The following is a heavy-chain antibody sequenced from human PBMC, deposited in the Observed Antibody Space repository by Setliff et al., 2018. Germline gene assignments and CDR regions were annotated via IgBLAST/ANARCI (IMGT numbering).Heavy chain of an antibody. J-gene: IGHJ4*02. CDR1: GFTFSNYR. D-gene: IGHD2-15*01. V-gene: IGHV3-33*08. CDR2: IWHDGGNK. Sequence: PAGSLRLSCAASGFTFSNYRMHWVRQAPGKGLEWVAVIWHDGGNKYHADSVKGRFTISRDNSKNTLYLQMNSLRPEDTAVYYCARTCSGSGCYAGLESWGQGTPVTVSS. CDR3: ARTCSGSGCYAGLES.